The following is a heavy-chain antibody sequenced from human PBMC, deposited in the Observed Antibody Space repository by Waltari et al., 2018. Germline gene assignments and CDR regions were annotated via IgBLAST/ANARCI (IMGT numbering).Heavy chain of an antibody. D-gene: IGHD3-10*01. CDR1: GYTFTGYY. J-gene: IGHJ3*02. CDR2: INPNSGGT. Sequence: QVQLVQSGAEVKKPGASVKVSCKASGYTFTGYYMHWVRQAPGQGLEWRGRINPNSGGTNDAQKFQGRVTRTRDTSISTAYMELSRLRSDDTAVYYCATESGRLAFDIWGQGTMVTVSS. CDR3: ATESGRLAFDI. V-gene: IGHV1-2*06.